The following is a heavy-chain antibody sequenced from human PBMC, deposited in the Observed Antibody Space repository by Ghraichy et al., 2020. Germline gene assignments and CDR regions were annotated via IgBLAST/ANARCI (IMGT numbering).Heavy chain of an antibody. CDR2: IYSTGKYI. CDR1: GFSFSVFD. CDR3: ARRAPYCGSTSCYDY. D-gene: IGHD2-2*01. Sequence: GGSLRLSCVASGFSFSVFDMKWVRQAPGRGLEWVASIYSTGKYIYYADSVMGRFTISRDDSENSLYLQMDSLRAEDTAVYYCARRAPYCGSTSCYDYWGQGTLVTVSS. V-gene: IGHV3-21*01. J-gene: IGHJ4*02.